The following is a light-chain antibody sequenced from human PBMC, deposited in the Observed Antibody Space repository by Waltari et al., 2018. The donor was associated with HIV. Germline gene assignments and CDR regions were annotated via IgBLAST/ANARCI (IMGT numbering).Light chain of an antibody. Sequence: EIVLTQSPATLSVSPGDRVTLSCRASESVSSHLAWYQQKPGQALRLVFYGASSRATGSPDRFSGSGSGKEFTLTISSLQSEDFAVYYCQEYNNWPWTFGQGTKVEIK. CDR1: ESVSSH. V-gene: IGKV3-15*01. J-gene: IGKJ1*01. CDR2: GAS. CDR3: QEYNNWPWT.